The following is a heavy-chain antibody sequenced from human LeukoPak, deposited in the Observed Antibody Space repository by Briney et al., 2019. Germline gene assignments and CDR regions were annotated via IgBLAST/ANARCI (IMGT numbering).Heavy chain of an antibody. J-gene: IGHJ4*02. D-gene: IGHD6-6*01. V-gene: IGHV1-8*03. CDR3: ARSVSEYSSSFDY. CDR2: MNPNSGNT. CDR1: GYTFTSYD. Sequence: ASVKVSCKXSGYTFTSYDINWVRQATGQGLEWMGWMNPNSGNTGYAQKFQGRVTITRNTSISTAYMELSSLRSEDTAVYYYARSVSEYSSSFDYWGQGTLVTVSS.